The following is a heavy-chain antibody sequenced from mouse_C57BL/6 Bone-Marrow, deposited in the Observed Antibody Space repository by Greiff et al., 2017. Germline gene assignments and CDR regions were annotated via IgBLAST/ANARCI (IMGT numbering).Heavy chain of an antibody. J-gene: IGHJ2*01. V-gene: IGHV5-6*01. CDR3: AIPFDY. Sequence: EVKLMESGGDLVKPGGSLKLSCAASGFTFSSYGMSWVRQTPDKRLEWVATISSGGSYTYYPDSVKGRFTISRDHAKTTLYLQMSSLKSENTAMYDYAIPFDYWGQGTTLTVSS. CDR2: ISSGGSYT. CDR1: GFTFSSYG.